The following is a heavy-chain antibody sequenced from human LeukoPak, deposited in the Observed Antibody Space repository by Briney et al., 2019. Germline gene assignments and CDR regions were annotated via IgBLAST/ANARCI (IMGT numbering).Heavy chain of an antibody. CDR2: IYYSGST. CDR3: ARVGAIAARPSSPDAFDI. V-gene: IGHV4-59*01. J-gene: IGHJ3*02. D-gene: IGHD6-6*01. CDR1: GGSISSYY. Sequence: SETLSLTCTVSGGSISSYYWSWIRQPPGKGLEWIGYIYYSGSTNYNPSLKSRVTISVDTSKNQFSLKLSSVTAADTAVYYYARVGAIAARPSSPDAFDIWGQGTMVTVSS.